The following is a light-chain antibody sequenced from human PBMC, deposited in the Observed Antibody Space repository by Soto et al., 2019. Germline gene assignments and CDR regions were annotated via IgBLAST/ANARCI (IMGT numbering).Light chain of an antibody. Sequence: QSVLTQPASVSGSPGQSFTISCTGTSSDVGGYNYVSWYQQHPGKAPKLMIYDVSNRPSGVSNRFSGSKSGNTASLTISGLQAEDEADYYCSSYTSSSTLEVFGGGTKVTVL. CDR1: SSDVGGYNY. CDR2: DVS. J-gene: IGLJ2*01. CDR3: SSYTSSSTLEV. V-gene: IGLV2-14*01.